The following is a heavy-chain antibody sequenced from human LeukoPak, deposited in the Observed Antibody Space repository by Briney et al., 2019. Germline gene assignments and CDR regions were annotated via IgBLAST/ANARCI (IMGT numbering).Heavy chain of an antibody. CDR3: ARALSYSYGSMDF. CDR2: ISSGSKYI. J-gene: IGHJ4*02. Sequence: PGGSLTLSCAASGFSFSSYSMNWVRQAPGKGLEWVSSISSGSKYIYNADSLKGRFTISRDNAKNSLYLQMNSLRAEDTAVYYCARALSYSYGSMDFWGQGTLVIVFS. D-gene: IGHD5-18*01. V-gene: IGHV3-21*01. CDR1: GFSFSSYS.